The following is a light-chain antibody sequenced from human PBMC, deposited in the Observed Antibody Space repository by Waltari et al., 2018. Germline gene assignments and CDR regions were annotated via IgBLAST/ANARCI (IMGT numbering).Light chain of an antibody. J-gene: IGKJ4*01. CDR2: KAS. CDR3: QQYNSYPLT. Sequence: DIHMTQSPSTLSASVGDRVTITCRASQSISSWLAWYQQKPGKAPKLLVYKASSLESGVPSRFSGSGSGTEFTLTISSLQPDDFATYYCQQYNSYPLTFGGGTKVEIK. V-gene: IGKV1-5*03. CDR1: QSISSW.